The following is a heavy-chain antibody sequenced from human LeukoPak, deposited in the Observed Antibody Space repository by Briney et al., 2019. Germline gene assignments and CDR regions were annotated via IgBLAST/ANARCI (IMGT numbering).Heavy chain of an antibody. J-gene: IGHJ4*02. CDR2: TNPNSGST. D-gene: IGHD5-12*01. V-gene: IGHV1-8*03. CDR3: ARGRSTGYPYYFEY. Sequence: GASVKVSCKASGYTFTSYDINWVRQATGQGLEWMGWTNPNSGSTGYAQKFQGRVTITRNTSISTAYMELSGLRPEDTAVYYCARGRSTGYPYYFEYWGQGTLVTVSS. CDR1: GYTFTSYD.